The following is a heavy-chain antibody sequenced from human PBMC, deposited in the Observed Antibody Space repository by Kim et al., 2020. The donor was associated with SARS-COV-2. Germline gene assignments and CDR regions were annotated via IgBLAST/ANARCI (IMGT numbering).Heavy chain of an antibody. CDR3: AKDAGSGTDHDAFDI. J-gene: IGHJ3*02. CDR2: ISYDGSNK. V-gene: IGHV3-30*18. Sequence: GGSLRLSCAASGFTFSSYGMHWVRQAPGKGLEWVAVISYDGSNKYYADSVKGRFTISRDNSKNTLYLQMNSLRAEDTAVYYCAKDAGSGTDHDAFDIWGQGTMVTVSS. D-gene: IGHD3-10*01. CDR1: GFTFSSYG.